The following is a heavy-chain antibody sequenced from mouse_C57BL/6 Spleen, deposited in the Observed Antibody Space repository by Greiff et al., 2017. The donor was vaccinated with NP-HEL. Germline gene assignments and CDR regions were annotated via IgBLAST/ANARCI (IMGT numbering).Heavy chain of an antibody. CDR1: GYSFTGYF. J-gene: IGHJ1*03. CDR2: INPYNGDT. CDR3: ARFDDYLWYFDV. V-gene: IGHV1-20*01. D-gene: IGHD2-4*01. Sequence: VQLKESGPELVKPGDSVKISCKASGYSFTGYFMNWVMQSHGKSLEWIGRINPYNGDTFYNQKFKGKATLTVDKSSSTAHMELRSLTSEDSAVYYCARFDDYLWYFDVWGTGTTVTVSS.